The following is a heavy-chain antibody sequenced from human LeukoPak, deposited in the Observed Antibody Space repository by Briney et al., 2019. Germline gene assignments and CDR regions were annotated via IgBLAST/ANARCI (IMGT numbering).Heavy chain of an antibody. CDR2: IYYSGST. CDR3: ARHGKQLANYAFDI. V-gene: IGHV4-59*08. CDR1: GGSISNYY. Sequence: SETLSLTCTVSGGSISNYYWSWIRQSPGKGLEWIGYIYYSGSTNYNPSLKSRVTISVDTSKNQFSLKLSSVTAADTAVYYCARHGKQLANYAFDIWGQGTMVTVS. D-gene: IGHD6-13*01. J-gene: IGHJ3*02.